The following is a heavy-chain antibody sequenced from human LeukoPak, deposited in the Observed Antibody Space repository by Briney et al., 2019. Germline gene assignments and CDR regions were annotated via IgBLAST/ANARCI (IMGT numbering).Heavy chain of an antibody. V-gene: IGHV1-18*01. J-gene: IGHJ4*02. D-gene: IGHD6-19*01. CDR1: GYTFTTYG. CDR3: ARDLLVAGSPDPLAF. Sequence: GASVKVSCKASGYTFTTYGISWVRQAPGQGLEWVGRIRSYNGHTNYARRLQGRVTMTTDTSTTTVYMELRNLRSDDTAVYYCARDLLVAGSPDPLAFWGRGTLVTVSS. CDR2: IRSYNGHT.